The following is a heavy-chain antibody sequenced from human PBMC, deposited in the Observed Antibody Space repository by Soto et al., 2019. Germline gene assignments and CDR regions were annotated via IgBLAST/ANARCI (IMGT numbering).Heavy chain of an antibody. CDR2: LSGSGDTT. CDR1: GYTFSSYA. CDR3: AKDQKD. V-gene: IGHV3-23*04. Sequence: VQLVQSGAEVKKPGASVKVSCKASGYTFSSYAMSWVRQAPGKGLEWVSALSGSGDTTYYADSVKGRFSISRDNSKNTLYLQMNSLRAEDTAIYYCAKDQKDWGQGTLVTVSS. J-gene: IGHJ4*02.